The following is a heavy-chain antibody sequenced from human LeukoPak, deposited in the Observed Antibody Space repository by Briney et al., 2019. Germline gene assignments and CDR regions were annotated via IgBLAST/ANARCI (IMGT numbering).Heavy chain of an antibody. Sequence: GASVKVSCKASGGTFSSYAISWVRQAPGQGLEWMGGIIPIFGTANYAQKFQGRVTITADESTSTAYMELSSLRSEDTAVYYCARDSYYDSSGPSFDYWGQGTLVTVSS. V-gene: IGHV1-69*13. CDR3: ARDSYYDSSGPSFDY. D-gene: IGHD3-22*01. CDR2: IIPIFGTA. J-gene: IGHJ4*02. CDR1: GGTFSSYA.